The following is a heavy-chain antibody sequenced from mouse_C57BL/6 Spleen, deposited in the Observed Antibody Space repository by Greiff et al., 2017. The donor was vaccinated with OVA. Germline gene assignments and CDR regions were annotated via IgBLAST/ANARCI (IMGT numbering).Heavy chain of an antibody. D-gene: IGHD1-2*01. V-gene: IGHV7-3*01. Sequence: EVKLEESGGGLVQPGGSLSLSCAASGFTFTDYYMSWVRQPPGKALEWLGFIRNKANGYTTEYSASVKGRFTISRDNSQSILYLQMNALRAEDSATYYCARSSLLRGAMDYWGQGTSVTVSS. CDR2: IRNKANGYTT. CDR3: ARSSLLRGAMDY. CDR1: GFTFTDYY. J-gene: IGHJ4*01.